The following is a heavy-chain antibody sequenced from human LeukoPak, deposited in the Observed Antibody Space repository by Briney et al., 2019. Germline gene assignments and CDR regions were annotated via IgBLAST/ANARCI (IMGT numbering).Heavy chain of an antibody. D-gene: IGHD2-15*01. Sequence: GGSLRLSCAASGFTVSSNYMSWVRQAPGKGLEWVSRIDNDGSDTIYAESVKGRFTISRDNAKNTVYLQMNSLRDEDTAIYYCARGGYSHAFDVWGQGAMVTVSS. CDR3: ARGGYSHAFDV. CDR2: IDNDGSDT. CDR1: GFTVSSNY. V-gene: IGHV3-74*01. J-gene: IGHJ3*01.